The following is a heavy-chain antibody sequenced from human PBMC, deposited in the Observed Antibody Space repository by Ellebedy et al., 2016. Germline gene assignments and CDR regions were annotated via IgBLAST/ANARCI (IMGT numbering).Heavy chain of an antibody. J-gene: IGHJ4*02. V-gene: IGHV3-21*01. CDR3: ARDITMVRGVIVNFDY. Sequence: GGSLRLSCAASGFTFSSYSMNRVRQAPGKGLEWVSSISSSSSYIYYADSVKGRFTISRDNAKNSLYLQMNSLRAEDTAVYYCARDITMVRGVIVNFDYWGQGTLVTVSS. D-gene: IGHD3-10*01. CDR1: GFTFSSYS. CDR2: ISSSSSYI.